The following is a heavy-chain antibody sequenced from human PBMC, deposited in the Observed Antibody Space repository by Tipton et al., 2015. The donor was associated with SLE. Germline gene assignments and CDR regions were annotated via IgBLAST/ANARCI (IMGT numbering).Heavy chain of an antibody. J-gene: IGHJ4*02. Sequence: LRLSCTVSGGSISGYYCTWIRLHPGKGMEWIGYIFYTGNTYYNPSLKSRLTISVDTSQNQFSLKLSSVTAADTAVYFCARGFAPRNYFDFWGQGTLVTVSS. CDR2: IFYTGNT. D-gene: IGHD6-6*01. CDR1: GGSISGYY. V-gene: IGHV4-31*02. CDR3: ARGFAPRNYFDF.